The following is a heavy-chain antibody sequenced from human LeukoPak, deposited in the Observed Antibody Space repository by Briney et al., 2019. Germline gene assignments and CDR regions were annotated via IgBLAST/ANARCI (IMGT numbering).Heavy chain of an antibody. V-gene: IGHV3-53*05. Sequence: GGSLRLSCAASGFTVSSNYMSWVRQAPGKGLEWVSVIYSGGSTYYADSVKGRFTISRDNSKNTLYLQMNSPRAEDTAVYYCAKDSGYYYDSSGLYFDYWGQGTLVTVSS. CDR3: AKDSGYYYDSSGLYFDY. CDR2: IYSGGST. J-gene: IGHJ4*02. CDR1: GFTVSSNY. D-gene: IGHD3-22*01.